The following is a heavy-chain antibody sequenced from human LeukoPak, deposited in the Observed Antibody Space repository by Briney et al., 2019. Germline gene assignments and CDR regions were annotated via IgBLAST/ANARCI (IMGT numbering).Heavy chain of an antibody. CDR3: ARVTGYMIEDYFDY. CDR2: VDHSGGS. V-gene: IGHV4-38-2*02. Sequence: SETLSLTCTVSGYSISSGYYWGWIQQPPGKGLEWIGSVDHSGGSYYNPSLKSRLTMSVDTSKNQFSLKLSSVTAADTAVYYCARVTGYMIEDYFDYWGQGTLVTVSS. CDR1: GYSISSGYY. J-gene: IGHJ4*02. D-gene: IGHD3-22*01.